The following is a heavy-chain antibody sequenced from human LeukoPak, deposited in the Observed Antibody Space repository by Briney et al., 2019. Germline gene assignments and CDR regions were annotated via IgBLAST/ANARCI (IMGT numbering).Heavy chain of an antibody. CDR2: IYSGGST. CDR3: ARDRGVIGYFDY. J-gene: IGHJ4*02. CDR1: GFTFSSYW. V-gene: IGHV3-53*01. D-gene: IGHD3-10*01. Sequence: GGSLRLSCAASGFTFSSYWMSWVRQAPGKGLEWVSVIYSGGSTYYADSVKGRFTISRDNSKNTLYLQMNSLRAEDTAVYYCARDRGVIGYFDYWGQGTLVTVSS.